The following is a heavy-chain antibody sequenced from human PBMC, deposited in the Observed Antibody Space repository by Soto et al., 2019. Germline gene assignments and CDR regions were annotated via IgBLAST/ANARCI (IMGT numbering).Heavy chain of an antibody. CDR2: IYHSGST. J-gene: IGHJ4*02. CDR3: ARDLGEGFFDY. V-gene: IGHV4-30-2*01. Sequence: QLQLQESGSGLVKPSQTLSLTCAVSGGSISSGDHSWTWIRQPPGKGLELIGRIYHSGSTYYNPSLKTRVSISIDRSKNQFSLKLSSVTAADTAVYYCARDLGEGFFDYWGQGSLVTVSS. CDR1: GGSISSGDHS. D-gene: IGHD3-3*01.